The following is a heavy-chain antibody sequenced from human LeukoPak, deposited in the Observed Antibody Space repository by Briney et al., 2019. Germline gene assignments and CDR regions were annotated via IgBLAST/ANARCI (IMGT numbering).Heavy chain of an antibody. V-gene: IGHV4-30-4*01. D-gene: IGHD4-17*01. J-gene: IGHJ3*02. CDR1: GGSISSGDYY. CDR2: IYYSGST. Sequence: PSETLSLTCTVSGGSISSGDYYWSWIRQPPGKGLEWIGYIYYSGSTYYNPSLKSRVTISVDTSKNQFSLKLSSVTAADTAVYYCARDPYGDYVSAFDIWGQGTMVTVSS. CDR3: ARDPYGDYVSAFDI.